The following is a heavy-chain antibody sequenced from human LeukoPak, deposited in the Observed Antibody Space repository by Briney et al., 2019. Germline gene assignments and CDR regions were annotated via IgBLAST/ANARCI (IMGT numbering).Heavy chain of an antibody. J-gene: IGHJ4*02. D-gene: IGHD6-6*01. CDR1: GFTFSSYA. CDR3: AKADSYSSSSAFDY. Sequence: TGGSLRLSCAASGFTFSSYAMSWVRQAPGKGLEWVSAISGSGGSTYYADSVKGRFTISRDNSKSTLYLQMNSLRAEDTAVYYCAKADSYSSSSAFDYWGQGTLVTVSS. V-gene: IGHV3-23*01. CDR2: ISGSGGST.